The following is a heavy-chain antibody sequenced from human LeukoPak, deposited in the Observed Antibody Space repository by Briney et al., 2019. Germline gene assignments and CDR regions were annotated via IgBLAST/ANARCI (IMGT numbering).Heavy chain of an antibody. J-gene: IGHJ4*02. CDR2: IYYSGST. CDR3: ARHWQWPYAFDY. Sequence: SETLSLTCTVSGGSISSYYWSWIRQPPGKGLEWIGYIYYSGSTNYNPSLKSRVTISVDTSKNQFTLKLSSVTAADTAVYYCARHWQWPYAFDYWGQGTLVTVSS. D-gene: IGHD6-19*01. V-gene: IGHV4-59*08. CDR1: GGSISSYY.